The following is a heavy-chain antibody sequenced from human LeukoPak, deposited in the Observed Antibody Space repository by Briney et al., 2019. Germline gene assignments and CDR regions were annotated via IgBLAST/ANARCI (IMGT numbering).Heavy chain of an antibody. D-gene: IGHD5-18*01. V-gene: IGHV3-23*01. J-gene: IGHJ4*02. CDR2: ISGSGGST. CDR1: GFTSSSYA. CDR3: AKARGYSYGDSFDY. Sequence: GGSLRLSCAASGFTSSSYAMSWVRQAPGKGLEWVSAISGSGGSTYYADSVKGRFTNSRDNSKNTLYLQMNSLRAEDTAVYYCAKARGYSYGDSFDYWGQGTLVTVSS.